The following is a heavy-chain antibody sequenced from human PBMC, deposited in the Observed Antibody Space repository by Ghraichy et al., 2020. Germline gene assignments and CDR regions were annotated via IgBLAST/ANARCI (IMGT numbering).Heavy chain of an antibody. D-gene: IGHD3-22*01. CDR2: IWYDGSNK. CDR1: GFTFSSYG. Sequence: GGSLRLSCAASGFTFSSYGMHWVRQAPGKGLEWVAVIWYDGSNKYYADSVKGRFTISRDNSKNTLYLQMNSLRAEDTVVYYCVCGLSSGYYAVDYWGQGNLVSDSA. CDR3: VCGLSSGYYAVDY. J-gene: IGHJ4*02. V-gene: IGHV3-33*01.